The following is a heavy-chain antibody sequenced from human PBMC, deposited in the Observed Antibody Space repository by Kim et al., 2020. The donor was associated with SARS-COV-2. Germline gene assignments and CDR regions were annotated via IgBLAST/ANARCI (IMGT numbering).Heavy chain of an antibody. J-gene: IGHJ4*02. CDR2: ISGSGGST. CDR3: AKDSLGRTMVQGVMGY. Sequence: GGSLRLSCAASGFTFSSYAMSWVRQAPGKGLEWVSAISGSGGSTYYADSMKGRFTISRDNSKNTLYLQMNSLRAEDTAVYYCAKDSLGRTMVQGVMGYWGQGTLVTVSS. V-gene: IGHV3-23*01. CDR1: GFTFSSYA. D-gene: IGHD3-10*01.